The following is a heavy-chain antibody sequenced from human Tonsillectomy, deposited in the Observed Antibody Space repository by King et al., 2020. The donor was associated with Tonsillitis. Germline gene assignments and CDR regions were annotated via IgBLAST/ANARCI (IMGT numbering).Heavy chain of an antibody. D-gene: IGHD6-13*01. CDR1: GFTFNSYT. CDR3: AKHSREFWYPDTVDF. J-gene: IGHJ3*01. V-gene: IGHV3-23*04. Sequence: DVQLVESGGGLAQPGGSLRLSCAASGFTFNSYTMSWVRQAPGKGPEWIAAVITGSGGSTFYAESVRGRFTISRDNSKDTLYLQMTGMTAADTAVYYCAKHSREFWYPDTVDFWGQGTMVTVSA. CDR2: ITGSGGST.